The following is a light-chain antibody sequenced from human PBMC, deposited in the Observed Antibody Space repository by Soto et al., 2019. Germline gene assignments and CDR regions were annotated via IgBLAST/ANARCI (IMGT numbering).Light chain of an antibody. V-gene: IGKV3-20*01. CDR2: GAS. CDR1: QSVSSSY. J-gene: IGKJ3*01. Sequence: EIVLTQSPGTLSLSPGERATLSCRASQSVSSSYLAWYQQKPGQAPRLLIYGASSRATGIPDMFSGSGSGTDFTLTISGLEPEDFAVYYCQQYGSSPFTFGPGTKVDIK. CDR3: QQYGSSPFT.